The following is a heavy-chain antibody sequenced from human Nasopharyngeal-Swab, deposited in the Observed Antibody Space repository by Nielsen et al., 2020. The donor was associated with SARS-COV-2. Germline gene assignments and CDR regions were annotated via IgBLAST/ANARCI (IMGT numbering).Heavy chain of an antibody. J-gene: IGHJ4*02. V-gene: IGHV3-33*08. Sequence: GESLKISCAASGFTFSSYWMSWVRQAPGKGLEWVAVIWYDGSNKYYADSVKGRFTISRDNSKNTLYLQMNSLRAEDTAVYYCARAETGYSYGYPFDYWGQGTLVTVSS. CDR1: GFTFSSYW. CDR3: ARAETGYSYGYPFDY. CDR2: IWYDGSNK. D-gene: IGHD5-18*01.